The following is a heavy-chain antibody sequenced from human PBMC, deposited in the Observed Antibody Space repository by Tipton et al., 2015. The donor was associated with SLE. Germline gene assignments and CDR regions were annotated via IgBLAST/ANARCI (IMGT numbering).Heavy chain of an antibody. CDR3: ARDLQLWSPHFDY. D-gene: IGHD5-18*01. CDR2: IYYSGST. V-gene: IGHV4-38-2*02. CDR1: GYSISSGYY. J-gene: IGHJ4*02. Sequence: GLVKPSETLSLTCAVSGYSISSGYYWGWIRQPPGKGLEWIEYIYYSGSTNYNPSLKSRVTISVDTSKNQFSLKLSSVTAADTAVYYCARDLQLWSPHFDYWGQGTLVTVSS.